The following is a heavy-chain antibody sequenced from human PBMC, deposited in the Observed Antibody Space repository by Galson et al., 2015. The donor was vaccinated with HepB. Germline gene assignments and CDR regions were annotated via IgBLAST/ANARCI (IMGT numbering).Heavy chain of an antibody. CDR2: IGSSSGYI. CDR1: GFSFNTYT. D-gene: IGHD3-9*01. V-gene: IGHV3-21*06. CDR3: AKALEGDWHNDVFPSYHPLSD. J-gene: IGHJ4*02. Sequence: SLRLSCAASGFSFNTYTMKWVRQVPGKGLEWVSSIGSSSGYIYYTSSVKGRFTISRDNAKNSLYLQLTRLRVEDTAIYYCAKALEGDWHNDVFPSYHPLSDWGRGTLVTVSS.